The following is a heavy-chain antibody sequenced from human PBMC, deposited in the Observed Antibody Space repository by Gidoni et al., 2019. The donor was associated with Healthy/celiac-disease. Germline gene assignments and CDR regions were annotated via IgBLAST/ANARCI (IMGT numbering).Heavy chain of an antibody. V-gene: IGHV1-2*04. J-gene: IGHJ6*02. CDR3: ARDHGSYGHLDYYYYGMDV. D-gene: IGHD1-26*01. CDR1: GYTVTGDY. Sequence: QGQLVQSGAEVKKPGASVKVSCKASGYTVTGDYMPWVRQAPGQGLEWMGWIHPNSGGTNYAQKFQGWVTMTRDTSISTAYMELSRLRSDDTAVYYCARDHGSYGHLDYYYYGMDVWGQGTTVTVSS. CDR2: IHPNSGGT.